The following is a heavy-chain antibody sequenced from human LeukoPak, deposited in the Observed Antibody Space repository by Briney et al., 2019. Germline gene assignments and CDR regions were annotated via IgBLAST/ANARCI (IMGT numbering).Heavy chain of an antibody. Sequence: GGSLRLSCAASGFTFSSYSMNWVRQAPGKGLEWVSSISSSSSYIYYADSVKGRFTISRDNAKNSLYLQMNSLRAEDTAVYYCAKDLTSGSYFYFDHWGQGTLVTVSS. CDR2: ISSSSSYI. J-gene: IGHJ4*02. D-gene: IGHD1-26*01. V-gene: IGHV3-21*01. CDR3: AKDLTSGSYFYFDH. CDR1: GFTFSSYS.